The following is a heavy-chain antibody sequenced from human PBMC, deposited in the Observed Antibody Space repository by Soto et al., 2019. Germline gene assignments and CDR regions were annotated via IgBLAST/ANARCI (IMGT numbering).Heavy chain of an antibody. CDR2: ISGSGFAT. J-gene: IGHJ4*02. Sequence: EVQLLESGGSLVQPGGSLRLSCAASGFTFSTYAMGWVRQAPGKGLEWVSAISGSGFATYYADPVKGRFTISRDNSKNTLYLTMNSLRAGETAVYYCAKDSKATGTNVIYDSWGQGTLVTVSS. CDR1: GFTFSTYA. V-gene: IGHV3-23*01. D-gene: IGHD1-7*01. CDR3: AKDSKATGTNVIYDS.